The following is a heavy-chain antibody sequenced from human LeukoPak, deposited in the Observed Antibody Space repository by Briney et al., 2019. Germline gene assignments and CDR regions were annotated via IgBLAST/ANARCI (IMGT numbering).Heavy chain of an antibody. CDR2: IYSDGRNA. V-gene: IGHV3-33*01. J-gene: IGHJ4*02. CDR1: GFTFSRCG. Sequence: RGSLRLSCVASGFTFSRCGMHWVRQAPGKGLEWVAVIYSDGRNAYYADSVEGRFTISRDNSKNTLYLQMNSLRAEDTAVYYCARAEPGLFDYWGLGTLVTVTS. CDR3: ARAEPGLFDY.